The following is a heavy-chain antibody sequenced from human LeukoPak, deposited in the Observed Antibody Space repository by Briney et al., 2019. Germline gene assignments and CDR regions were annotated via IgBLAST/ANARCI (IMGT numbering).Heavy chain of an antibody. V-gene: IGHV1-69*05. Sequence: ASVKVSCKTSGGTFNNSAISWVRQAPGQGLEWLGGIMPLFGTAGYAQKFQGRATITKDESTRTVYLELTSLTSDDTAVYHCARDVHGDYGSGWFDPWGQGTLVSVSS. J-gene: IGHJ5*02. D-gene: IGHD4-17*01. CDR3: ARDVHGDYGSGWFDP. CDR2: IMPLFGTA. CDR1: GGTFNNSA.